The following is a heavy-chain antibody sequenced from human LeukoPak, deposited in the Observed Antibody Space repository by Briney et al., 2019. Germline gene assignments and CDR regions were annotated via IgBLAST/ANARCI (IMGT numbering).Heavy chain of an antibody. Sequence: ASVKVSCKASGYTFTSYYMHWVRQAPGQGLEWMGIINPSGGSTSYAQKFQGRVTITTDESTSTAYMELSSLRSEDTAVYYCARVYYDSSGYSPWGQGTLVTVSS. J-gene: IGHJ5*02. CDR1: GYTFTSYY. CDR3: ARVYYDSSGYSP. CDR2: INPSGGST. D-gene: IGHD3-22*01. V-gene: IGHV1-46*01.